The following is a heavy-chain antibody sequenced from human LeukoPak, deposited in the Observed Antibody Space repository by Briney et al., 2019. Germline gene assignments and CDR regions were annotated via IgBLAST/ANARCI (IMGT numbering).Heavy chain of an antibody. Sequence: GGSLRLSCAASGLTFINFGMTWVRQAPGKGLEWVSAISGSAVITFYADSVKGRFTISRDNSKNTLYLQMNSLRAEDAALYYCAKSRLSGINDAFDIWGQGTMVTVSS. CDR1: GLTFINFG. CDR2: ISGSAVIT. V-gene: IGHV3-23*01. J-gene: IGHJ3*02. D-gene: IGHD3-3*01. CDR3: AKSRLSGINDAFDI.